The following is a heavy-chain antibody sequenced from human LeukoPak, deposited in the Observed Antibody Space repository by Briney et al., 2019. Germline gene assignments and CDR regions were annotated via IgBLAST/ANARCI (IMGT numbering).Heavy chain of an antibody. V-gene: IGHV3-74*01. Sequence: GGSLRLSCVASGFPFSSYWMTWVRQAPGKGLVWVSHVNSDGSWTSHADSAKGRFTISKDNAKNTVYLQMNNLRTEDTAVYYCVSFYETNWGRGTLVTVSS. CDR2: VNSDGSWT. J-gene: IGHJ4*02. CDR1: GFPFSSYW. D-gene: IGHD2-2*01. CDR3: VSFYETN.